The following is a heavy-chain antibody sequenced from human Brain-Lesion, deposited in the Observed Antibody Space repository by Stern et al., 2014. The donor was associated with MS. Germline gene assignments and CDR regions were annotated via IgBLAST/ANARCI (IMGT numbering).Heavy chain of an antibody. D-gene: IGHD3-3*01. J-gene: IGHJ6*02. CDR2: INPNTGGT. CDR3: ARDQRGITIFGVVTDYYYLGMDV. CDR1: GYIFTGYY. V-gene: IGHV1-2*02. Sequence: QVQLVPSGAEVKKPGASVKVSCKTSGYIFTGYYIHWVRQAPGQGLEWMAWINPNTGGTKSAQKFQGRVTLRRHIHMRTPYVELSSLTSDDTAVYYCARDQRGITIFGVVTDYYYLGMDVWGQGTTVTVSS.